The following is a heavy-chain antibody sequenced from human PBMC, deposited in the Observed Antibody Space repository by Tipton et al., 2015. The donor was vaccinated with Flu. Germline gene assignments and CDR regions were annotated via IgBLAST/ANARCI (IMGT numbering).Heavy chain of an antibody. CDR3: AREDFWPHETDAFDI. V-gene: IGHV4-4*07. D-gene: IGHD3/OR15-3a*01. Sequence: TLSLTCIVSGGSFNNYYWSWIRQPAGKGLEWIGRILNSGSTTYNPSLSSRVSMSVDTSKNQFSLRLSSMTAADTAVYFCAREDFWPHETDAFDIWGQGTMVTVSS. CDR2: ILNSGST. CDR1: GGSFNNYY. J-gene: IGHJ3*02.